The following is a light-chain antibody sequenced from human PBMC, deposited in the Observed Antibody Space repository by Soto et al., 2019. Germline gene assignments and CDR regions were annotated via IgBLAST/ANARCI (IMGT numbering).Light chain of an antibody. CDR3: QQSYSPPIT. CDR2: AAS. J-gene: IGKJ5*01. Sequence: DIYLTHSSSASSASVGASGSITCQASQNITSYLNWYQQKPGKAPKLLIYAASGLERGVPSRFSGSGSGTDFTFTISSLRPEDFATYYCQQSYSPPITFGQGTRLENK. V-gene: IGKV1-39*01. CDR1: QNITSY.